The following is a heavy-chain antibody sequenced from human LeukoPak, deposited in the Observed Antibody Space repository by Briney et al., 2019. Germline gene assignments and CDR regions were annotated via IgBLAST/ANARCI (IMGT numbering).Heavy chain of an antibody. Sequence: GRSLRLSCAASGFTFDDYAMHWVRQAPGKGLEWVSVITWDGGNICYADSVKGRFTISRDNAKNSLYLQMNSLRAEDTALYYCAKDPSPYYYDSSGPWGYFDYWGQGTLVTVSS. CDR3: AKDPSPYYYDSSGPWGYFDY. CDR2: ITWDGGNI. CDR1: GFTFDDYA. J-gene: IGHJ4*02. V-gene: IGHV3-9*01. D-gene: IGHD3-22*01.